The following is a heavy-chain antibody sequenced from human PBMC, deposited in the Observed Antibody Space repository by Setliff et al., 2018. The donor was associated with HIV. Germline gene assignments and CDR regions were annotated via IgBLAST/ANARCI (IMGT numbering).Heavy chain of an antibody. J-gene: IGHJ3*02. CDR1: GGSFSGYY. CDR3: ARKGSPHDYGDYAGAFDI. CDR2: IYSSGNT. D-gene: IGHD4-17*01. Sequence: PSETLSLTCAVYGGSFSGYYWSWIRQPAGKGLEWIGRIYSSGNTNYNPSLKSRVTISADTSKTHFPLRLNSVTVADTAVYYCARKGSPHDYGDYAGAFDIWGQGTMVTVSS. V-gene: IGHV4-59*10.